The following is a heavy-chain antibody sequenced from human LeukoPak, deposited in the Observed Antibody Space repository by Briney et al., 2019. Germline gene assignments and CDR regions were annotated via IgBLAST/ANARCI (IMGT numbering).Heavy chain of an antibody. V-gene: IGHV1-69*01. D-gene: IGHD3-9*01. CDR2: ITPIFGTA. Sequence: ASVNVSCKASGYTFTCYYMHWVRQAPGQGLEWMGGITPIFGTANYVQKFQGRVTITADESTSTDYMELSSLRSEDRAVYYCARVRDILTGSNWFDPWGEGALVTVSP. CDR1: GYTFTCYY. J-gene: IGHJ5*02. CDR3: ARVRDILTGSNWFDP.